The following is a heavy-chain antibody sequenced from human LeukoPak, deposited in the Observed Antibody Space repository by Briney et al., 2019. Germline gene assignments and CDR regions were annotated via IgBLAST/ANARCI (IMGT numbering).Heavy chain of an antibody. J-gene: IGHJ4*02. CDR1: GFTFSSYA. D-gene: IGHD5-12*01. V-gene: IGHV3-53*01. Sequence: GGSLRLSCAASGFTFSSYAMSWVRQAPGKGLEWVSFIYSGGNTYYADSVKGRFTISRDNSKNTLYLQMNSLRAEDTAVYYCARGLWSGYDLWGQGTLVTVSS. CDR2: IYSGGNT. CDR3: ARGLWSGYDL.